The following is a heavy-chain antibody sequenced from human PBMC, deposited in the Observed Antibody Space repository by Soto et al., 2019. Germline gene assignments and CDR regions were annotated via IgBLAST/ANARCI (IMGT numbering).Heavy chain of an antibody. D-gene: IGHD6-19*01. J-gene: IGHJ6*02. CDR2: IIPIFGKV. CDR1: GGTFRTYA. V-gene: IGHV1-69*12. Sequence: QVQLLQSGAEVKKPGSSVRVSCEASGGTFRTYAISWVRQAPGQGLEWMGEIIPIFGKVNYAQKFQGRVTITADESTNTVYMDLRSRTSEYTAVYYCANGSVAGTPTSYYYCGMDVWGQGTTVTVS. CDR3: ANGSVAGTPTSYYYCGMDV.